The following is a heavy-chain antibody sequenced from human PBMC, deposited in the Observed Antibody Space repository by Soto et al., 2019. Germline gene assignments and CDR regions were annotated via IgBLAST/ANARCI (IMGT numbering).Heavy chain of an antibody. J-gene: IGHJ5*02. V-gene: IGHV4-31*03. D-gene: IGHD6-13*01. Sequence: SETLSLTCTVSGGSISSGGYYWSWLRQHPGKGLEWIGYIYYSGSTYYNPSLKSRVTISVDTSKNQFSLKLSSVTAADTAVYYCARDGLYSSSRNWFDPWGQGTLVTVSS. CDR3: ARDGLYSSSRNWFDP. CDR1: GGSISSGGYY. CDR2: IYYSGST.